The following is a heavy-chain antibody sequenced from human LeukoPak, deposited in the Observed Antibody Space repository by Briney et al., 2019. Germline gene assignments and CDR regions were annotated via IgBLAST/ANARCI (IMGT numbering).Heavy chain of an antibody. J-gene: IGHJ4*02. CDR1: GGTFSSYA. V-gene: IGHV1-69*13. CDR3: ARGSGPTVTSDFDY. CDR2: IIPIFGTA. Sequence: ASVKVSCKASGGTFSSYASSWVRQAPGQGLEWMGGIIPIFGTANYAQKFQGRVTITADESTSTAYMELSSLRSEDTAVYYCARGSGPTVTSDFDYWGQGTLVTVSS. D-gene: IGHD4-17*01.